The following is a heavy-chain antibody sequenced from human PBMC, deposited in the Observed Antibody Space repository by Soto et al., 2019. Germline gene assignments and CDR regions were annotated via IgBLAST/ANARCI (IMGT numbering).Heavy chain of an antibody. CDR3: ARYQWNPGAFHP. J-gene: IGHJ5*02. CDR1: GGSLSDYY. D-gene: IGHD1-20*01. CDR2: INHRGTT. V-gene: IGHV4-34*01. Sequence: QVQLQQWGAGLLKPSETLSLTCAVYGGSLSDYYWNWLRQPPGKGLEWIGEINHRGTTSYNPSLKSRVDISVDTAMTQFSLKLRSVTAADTAIYYCARYQWNPGAFHPWGPGTQVTVSS.